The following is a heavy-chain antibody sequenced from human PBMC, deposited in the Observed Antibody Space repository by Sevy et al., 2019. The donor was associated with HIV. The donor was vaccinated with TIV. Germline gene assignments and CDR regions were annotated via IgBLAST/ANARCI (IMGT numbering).Heavy chain of an antibody. J-gene: IGHJ4*02. CDR1: GFTFGDYG. Sequence: GGSLRLSCIGSGFTFGDYGVSWFRQAPGKGLEWVGFMRSTTYGGRIEYAASVKGRFTMSRDDSKSIAYLQMNSLKIEDTAVYYCSRALGSYADYLTPWGQGTLVTVSS. V-gene: IGHV3-49*03. CDR2: MRSTTYGGRI. D-gene: IGHD2-8*01. CDR3: SRALGSYADYLTP.